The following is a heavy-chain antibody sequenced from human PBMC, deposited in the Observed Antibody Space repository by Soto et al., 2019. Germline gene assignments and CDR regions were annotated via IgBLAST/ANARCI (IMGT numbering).Heavy chain of an antibody. V-gene: IGHV1-8*01. Sequence: QVQLVQSGAEVKKPGASVKVSCKASGYTFTSYDINWVRQATGQGLEWMGWMNPNSGNTGYAQKFQGRVTMTRNTSISTAYMELSSLRSEDTAVYYCARGTSVYYYGSGSYYKRFDPWGQGTLVTVSS. J-gene: IGHJ5*02. CDR1: GYTFTSYD. CDR2: MNPNSGNT. CDR3: ARGTSVYYYGSGSYYKRFDP. D-gene: IGHD3-10*01.